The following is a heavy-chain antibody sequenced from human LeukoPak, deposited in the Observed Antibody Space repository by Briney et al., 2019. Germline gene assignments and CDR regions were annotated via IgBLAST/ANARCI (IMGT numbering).Heavy chain of an antibody. V-gene: IGHV3-74*01. CDR2: IKTDGSYA. Sequence: GGSLRLSCAASGFTFSSYWMHWVRQAPGKGLVWVSRIKTDGSYASYAESVKGRFTVSRDNAKNTLYLQMNSPRAEDTAVYYCVRWQDIWGQGTMVTVSS. J-gene: IGHJ3*02. CDR1: GFTFSSYW. CDR3: VRWQDI.